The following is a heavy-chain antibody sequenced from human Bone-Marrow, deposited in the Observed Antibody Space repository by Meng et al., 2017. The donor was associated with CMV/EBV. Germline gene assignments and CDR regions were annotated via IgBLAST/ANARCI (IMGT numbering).Heavy chain of an antibody. D-gene: IGHD6-6*01. V-gene: IGHV3-23*03. CDR3: SSLYSSTSDDY. Sequence: GGSLRLSCAASGFTFSSHAMSWVRQAPGKGLEWVSVVYSGGSTTYYADSVKGRFTVSRDNSQNTLYLQMNRLRAEDAAVYYCSSLYSSTSDDYWGQGTLGTVSS. CDR1: GFTFSSHA. J-gene: IGHJ4*02. CDR2: VYSGGSTT.